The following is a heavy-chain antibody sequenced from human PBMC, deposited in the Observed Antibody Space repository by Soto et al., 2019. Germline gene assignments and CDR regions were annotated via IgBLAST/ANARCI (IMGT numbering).Heavy chain of an antibody. Sequence: QVQLVQSGGEVKKPGASVKVSCKPSGYTFTTYGISWVRQAPGQGLEWVGWITASSVKTHYAQKFQGKVTMTTDTSTNTAYLELRSLRSDDTAVYYCARDPYLGDHQYWGQGTLVSVSS. J-gene: IGHJ4*02. D-gene: IGHD3-16*01. CDR2: ITASSVKT. CDR3: ARDPYLGDHQY. CDR1: GYTFTTYG. V-gene: IGHV1-18*01.